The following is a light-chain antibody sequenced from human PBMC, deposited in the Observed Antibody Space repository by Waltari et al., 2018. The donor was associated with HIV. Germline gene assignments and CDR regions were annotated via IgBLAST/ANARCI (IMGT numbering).Light chain of an antibody. CDR1: NSNIGRHT. CDR2: GKN. Sequence: QSVLTQPPSASGTPGQRVTISCSGSNSNIGRHTVSWFQQLPGTAPKVLIYGKNQRPSGVPDRSSGSKSGTSASLAISGLQSDDEADYFCASWDDSFNGPVFGGGTKLTVV. J-gene: IGLJ2*01. V-gene: IGLV1-44*01. CDR3: ASWDDSFNGPV.